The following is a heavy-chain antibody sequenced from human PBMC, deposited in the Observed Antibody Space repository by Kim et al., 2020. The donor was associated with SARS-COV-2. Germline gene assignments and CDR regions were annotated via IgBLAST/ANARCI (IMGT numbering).Heavy chain of an antibody. D-gene: IGHD3-3*01. CDR1: GGSFSDFS. V-gene: IGHV4-34*01. Sequence: SETLSLTCAVFGGSFSDFSWTWIRQSSGKGLEWIGEINQGGSTNYNPSLKSRVTISLDTSRNQFSLRVTSVTAADTAIYYCARGRGGVVPSPVLGLGPFWKYHYMDVWGKGATVTVS. CDR2: INQGGST. CDR3: ARGRGGVVPSPVLGLGPFWKYHYMDV. J-gene: IGHJ6*03.